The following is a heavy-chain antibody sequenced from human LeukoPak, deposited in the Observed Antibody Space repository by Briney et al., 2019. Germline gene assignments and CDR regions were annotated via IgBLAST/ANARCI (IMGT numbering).Heavy chain of an antibody. J-gene: IGHJ4*02. Sequence: PAETLSLTCTVSGVSISSSNSYWGWIRQPPGKGLEWIGSIYYTGNTYYNASLKRRVTISIDTSTNQISLRLTSVTATDTAMYYCARQTGSGLFTLPGGQGTLVTVSS. CDR2: IYYTGNT. D-gene: IGHD3/OR15-3a*01. CDR3: ARQTGSGLFTLP. CDR1: GVSISSSNSY. V-gene: IGHV4-39*01.